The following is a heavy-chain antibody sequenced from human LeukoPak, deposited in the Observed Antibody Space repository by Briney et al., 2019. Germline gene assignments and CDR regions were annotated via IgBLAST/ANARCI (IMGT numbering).Heavy chain of an antibody. J-gene: IGHJ4*02. Sequence: GASVKVSCKASGHTFTDYYVHWVRQAPGQGLEWMGGIIPIFGTANYAQKFQGRVTITADKSTSTAYMELSSLRSEDTAVYYCARGYDSSNFDYWGQGTLVTVSS. D-gene: IGHD3-22*01. CDR1: GHTFTDYY. CDR3: ARGYDSSNFDY. CDR2: IIPIFGTA. V-gene: IGHV1-69*06.